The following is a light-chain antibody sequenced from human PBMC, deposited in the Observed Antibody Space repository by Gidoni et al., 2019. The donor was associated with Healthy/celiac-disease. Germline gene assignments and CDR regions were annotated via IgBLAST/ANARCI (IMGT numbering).Light chain of an antibody. Sequence: HSVLTPPPSASGTPGQRVTIPCSGSSSNIGSNTVNWSQQPPGTAPKLLIYSNNQRPSGVPDRFSGSKSGTSASLAISGLQSEDEADYYCAAWDDSLNGPVFGTGTKVTVL. CDR1: SSNIGSNT. J-gene: IGLJ1*01. CDR2: SNN. CDR3: AAWDDSLNGPV. V-gene: IGLV1-44*01.